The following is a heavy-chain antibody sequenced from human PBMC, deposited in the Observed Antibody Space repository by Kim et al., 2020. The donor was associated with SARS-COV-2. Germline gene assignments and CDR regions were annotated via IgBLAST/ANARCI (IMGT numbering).Heavy chain of an antibody. CDR2: ISSNGGST. CDR3: VKDRLVTAAGSGGGMDV. CDR1: GFTFSSYA. V-gene: IGHV3-64D*09. Sequence: GGSLRLSCSASGFTFSSYAMHWVRQAPGKGLEYVSAISSNGGSTYYADSVKGRFTISRDNSKNTLYLQMSRLRAEDTAVYYCVKDRLVTAAGSGGGMDVGGKGTTVTVSS. D-gene: IGHD3-10*01. J-gene: IGHJ6*04.